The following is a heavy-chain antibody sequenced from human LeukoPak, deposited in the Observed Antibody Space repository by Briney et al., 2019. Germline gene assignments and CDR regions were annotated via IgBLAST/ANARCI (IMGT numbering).Heavy chain of an antibody. D-gene: IGHD4-17*01. CDR1: GSTVSSNY. CDR2: IYSGGST. Sequence: PGGSLKLSCAASGSTVSSNYMSWVRQAPGKGLEWVSVIYSGGSTYYADSVKGRFTISRDNSKNTLYLQMNSLRAEDTAVYYCARVAVRDYGDYVGDYWGQGTLVTVSS. V-gene: IGHV3-53*01. CDR3: ARVAVRDYGDYVGDY. J-gene: IGHJ4*02.